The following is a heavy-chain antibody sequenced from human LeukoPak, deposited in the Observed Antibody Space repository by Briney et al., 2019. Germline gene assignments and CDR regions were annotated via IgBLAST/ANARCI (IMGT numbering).Heavy chain of an antibody. D-gene: IGHD4-23*01. CDR1: GYTLYELS. CDR2: FDPEDVVA. J-gene: IGHJ4*02. Sequence: SLKVSCEVSGYTLYELSMHWVRQAPGKGLEWMGGFDPEDVVALYAQKFQARVTMTEETSTDTAYMELSSLRSEDTAVYYCATDRFDGGDYGGHAYWGQGTLITVSS. CDR3: ATDRFDGGDYGGHAY. V-gene: IGHV1-24*01.